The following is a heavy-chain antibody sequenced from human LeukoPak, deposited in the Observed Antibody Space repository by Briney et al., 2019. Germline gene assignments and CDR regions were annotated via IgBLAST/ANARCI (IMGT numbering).Heavy chain of an antibody. CDR2: IDPSDSYT. CDR3: ARLSSLAALDY. CDR1: GYSFTTYW. D-gene: IGHD6-13*01. V-gene: IGHV5-10-1*01. Sequence: GEPLKISCQGPGYSFTTYWISWVRKMPGKGLEWMGRIDPSDSYTTSSPSFQGHVTISADKSTSTAYLQWSSLKASDTAIYYCARLSSLAALDYWGQGTLVTVSS. J-gene: IGHJ4*02.